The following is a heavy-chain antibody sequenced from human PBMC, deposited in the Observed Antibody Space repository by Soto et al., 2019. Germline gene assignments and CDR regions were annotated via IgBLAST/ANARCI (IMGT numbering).Heavy chain of an antibody. D-gene: IGHD3-9*01. CDR2: INPNSGGT. CDR1: GYTFTGYY. V-gene: IGHV1-2*04. CDR3: AREGTDYDILTGYWFDP. Sequence: QVQLVQSGAEVKKPGASVKVSCKASGYTFTGYYKHWVRQAPGQGLEWMGWINPNSGGTNYAQKFQGWVTMTRDTSISTAYMELSRLRSDDTAVYYCAREGTDYDILTGYWFDPWGQGTLVTVSS. J-gene: IGHJ5*02.